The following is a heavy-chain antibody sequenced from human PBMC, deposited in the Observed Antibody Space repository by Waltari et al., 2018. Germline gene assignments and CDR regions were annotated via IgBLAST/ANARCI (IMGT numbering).Heavy chain of an antibody. CDR3: ATRSSGHGGGVDY. V-gene: IGHV1-24*01. CDR1: GYTLTELS. CDR2: CDPEEGET. D-gene: IGHD3-22*01. J-gene: IGHJ4*02. Sequence: QVQLVQSGAEVKKPGASVKVSCKVSGYTLTELSMHWVRQAPGKGLKWMGGCDPEEGETIYAKKFQGRGTMTEDTSTDPAYMERSSLRSEDTAVYYCATRSSGHGGGVDYWGQGTLVTVSS.